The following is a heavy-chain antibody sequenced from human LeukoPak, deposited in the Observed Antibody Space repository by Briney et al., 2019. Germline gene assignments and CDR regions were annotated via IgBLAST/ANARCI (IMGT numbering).Heavy chain of an antibody. Sequence: GRSLRLSCAAPGFTFDDYAMHWVRQAPGKGLEWVSGISWNSGSIGYADSVKGRFTISRDNAKNSLYLQMNSLRAEDTALYYCAKAISGYDDYYYGMDVWGQGTTVTVSS. CDR2: ISWNSGSI. D-gene: IGHD5-12*01. CDR1: GFTFDDYA. J-gene: IGHJ6*02. V-gene: IGHV3-9*01. CDR3: AKAISGYDDYYYGMDV.